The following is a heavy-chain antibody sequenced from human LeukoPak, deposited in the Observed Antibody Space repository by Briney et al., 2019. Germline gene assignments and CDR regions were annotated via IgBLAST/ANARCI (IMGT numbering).Heavy chain of an antibody. D-gene: IGHD2-8*01. Sequence: ASVKVSCKASGYTFTSYGISGVRQAPGQGLEWMGWSSAYNGNTNYAQKLQGRVTMTTDTSTSTAYMELRSLRSDDTAVYYCARGGLLSRMVSGRRLDYWGQGTLVTVSS. V-gene: IGHV1-18*01. CDR2: SSAYNGNT. CDR1: GYTFTSYG. J-gene: IGHJ4*02. CDR3: ARGGLLSRMVSGRRLDY.